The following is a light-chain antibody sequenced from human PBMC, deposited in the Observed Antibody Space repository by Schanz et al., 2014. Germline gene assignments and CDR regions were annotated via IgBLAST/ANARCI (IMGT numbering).Light chain of an antibody. V-gene: IGLV2-11*01. Sequence: QSALTQPRSVSGSPGQSVTISCTGTSGDVGGYNYVSWYQQHPGKAPKVMIFDVSNRPSGVSNRFSGSKSGNTASLTVSGLQAEDEADYYCFSYAGSNNLAFGGGTKLT. CDR2: DVS. CDR3: FSYAGSNNLA. CDR1: SGDVGGYNY. J-gene: IGLJ2*01.